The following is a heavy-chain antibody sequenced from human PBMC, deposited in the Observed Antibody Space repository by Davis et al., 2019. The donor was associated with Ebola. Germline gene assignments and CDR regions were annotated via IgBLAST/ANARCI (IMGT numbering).Heavy chain of an antibody. V-gene: IGHV3-48*02. CDR2: ISSGSSTI. CDR1: GFTFSSYS. CDR3: ASGGSSTWTTFHY. J-gene: IGHJ4*02. Sequence: GESLKISCAASGFTFSSYSMNWVRQAPGKGLEWVSYISSGSSTIYYADSVKGRFTISRDNAKNSLYLQMSSLRDEDTAVYYCASGGSSTWTTFHYWGQETLVTVSS. D-gene: IGHD1-26*01.